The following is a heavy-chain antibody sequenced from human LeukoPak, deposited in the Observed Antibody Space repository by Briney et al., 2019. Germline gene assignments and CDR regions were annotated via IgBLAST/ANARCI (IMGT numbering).Heavy chain of an antibody. CDR1: GGSISSSSYY. CDR2: IYYSGST. J-gene: IGHJ4*02. Sequence: SETLSLTCTVSGGSISSSSYYWGWIRQPPGKGLEWIGSIYYSGSTYYNPSLKSRVTISVDTSKNQFSLKLSSVTAADTAAYYCARQSRWSIAAGAYFDYWGQGTLVTVSS. V-gene: IGHV4-39*01. CDR3: ARQSRWSIAAGAYFDY. D-gene: IGHD6-13*01.